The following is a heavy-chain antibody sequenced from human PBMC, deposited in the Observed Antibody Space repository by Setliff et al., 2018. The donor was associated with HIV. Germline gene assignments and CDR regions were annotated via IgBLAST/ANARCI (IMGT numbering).Heavy chain of an antibody. J-gene: IGHJ4*01. Sequence: SVKVSCKASGGTFSSYAISWVRQAPGQGLEWIGGIVPILNIPTYAQKLQGRITLTTDTSANTAYMELSSLRSDDTAVYFCARGALLAVFDFDHWGHGTLVTVS. CDR2: IVPILNIP. V-gene: IGHV1-69*10. CDR3: ARGALLAVFDFDH. CDR1: GGTFSSYA. D-gene: IGHD2-21*01.